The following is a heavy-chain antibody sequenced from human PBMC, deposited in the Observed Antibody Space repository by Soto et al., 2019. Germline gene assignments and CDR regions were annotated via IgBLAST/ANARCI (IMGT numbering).Heavy chain of an antibody. J-gene: IGHJ6*03. CDR3: ARSLGDRYYYYYYMDV. V-gene: IGHV3-7*01. CDR2: IKQDGSEK. D-gene: IGHD3-16*01. CDR1: GFTFSSYW. Sequence: GGSLRLSCAASGFTFSSYWMSWVRQAPGKGLEWVANIKQDGSEKYYVDSVKGRFTISRDNAKNSLYLQMNSLRAEDTAVYYCARSLGDRYYYYYYMDVWGKGTTVTVSS.